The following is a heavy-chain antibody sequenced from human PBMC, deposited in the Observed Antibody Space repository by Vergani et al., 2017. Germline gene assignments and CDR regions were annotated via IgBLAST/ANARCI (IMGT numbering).Heavy chain of an antibody. V-gene: IGHV4-34*01. CDR3: ARENXDYVWGSYRYLTDY. J-gene: IGHJ4*02. Sequence: QVQLQQWGAGLLKPSETLSLTCAVYGGSFSGYYWSWIRQPPGKGLEWIGEINHSGSTNYNPSLKSRVTISVDTSKNQFSLKLSSVTAADTAVYYCARENXDYVWGSYRYLTDYWGQGTLVTVSS. CDR2: INHSGST. D-gene: IGHD3-16*02. CDR1: GGSFSGYY.